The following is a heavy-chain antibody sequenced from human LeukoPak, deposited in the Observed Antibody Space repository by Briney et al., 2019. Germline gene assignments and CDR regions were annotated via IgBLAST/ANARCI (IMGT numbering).Heavy chain of an antibody. J-gene: IGHJ4*02. V-gene: IGHV1-18*01. D-gene: IGHD1-26*01. CDR2: ISAYNGNT. CDR1: GYTFTSYG. CDR3: ASSEGPNLGGWIGSSDY. Sequence: ASVKVSCKASGYTFTSYGISWVRQAPGQGLEWMGWISAYNGNTNYAQKLQGRVTMTTDTSTSTAYMELRSLRSDDTAVYYCASSEGPNLGGWIGSSDYWGQGTLVTVSS.